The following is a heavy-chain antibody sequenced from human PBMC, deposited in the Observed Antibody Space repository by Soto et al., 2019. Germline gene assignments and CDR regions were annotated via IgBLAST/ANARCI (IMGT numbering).Heavy chain of an antibody. J-gene: IGHJ4*02. CDR2: IYYSGST. V-gene: IGHV4-59*01. CDR3: ARSRGGYFDY. CDR1: GASISTYY. D-gene: IGHD3-22*01. Sequence: QVQLQESGPGLVKPSETLSLTCTVSGASISTYYWSWIRQPPGKGLEWIGYIYYSGSTNYNPSLXSXVXIPXDTSKNQFSLKLSSVTAADTAVYYCARSRGGYFDYWGQGTLVTVSS.